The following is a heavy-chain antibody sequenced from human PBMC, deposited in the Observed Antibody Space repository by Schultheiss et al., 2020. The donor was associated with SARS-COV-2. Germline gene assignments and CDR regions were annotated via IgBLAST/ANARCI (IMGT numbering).Heavy chain of an antibody. D-gene: IGHD1-26*01. CDR3: ARGVGLTRYYFDY. CDR2: IKQDGSEK. CDR1: GFTFDDSA. Sequence: GGSLRLSCAASGFTFDDSAMHWVRQAPGKGLEWVANIKQDGSEKYYVDSVKGRFTITRDNSKNTLYLQMNSLRAEDTAVYYCARGVGLTRYYFDYWGQGTLVTVSS. V-gene: IGHV3-7*01. J-gene: IGHJ4*02.